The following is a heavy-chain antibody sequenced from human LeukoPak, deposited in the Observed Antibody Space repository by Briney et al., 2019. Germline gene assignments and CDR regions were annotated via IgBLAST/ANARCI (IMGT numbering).Heavy chain of an antibody. J-gene: IGHJ4*02. CDR2: IYYSGST. D-gene: IGHD4-11*01. V-gene: IGHV4-31*03. CDR1: GGSISSGGYY. Sequence: PSETLSLTCTVSGGSISSGGYYWSWIRQHPGKGLEWIGYIYYSGSTYYNPSLKSRVTISVDTSKNQFSLKLSSVTAADTAVYYCARGKHTVTNRCFDYWGQGTLVTVSS. CDR3: ARGKHTVTNRCFDY.